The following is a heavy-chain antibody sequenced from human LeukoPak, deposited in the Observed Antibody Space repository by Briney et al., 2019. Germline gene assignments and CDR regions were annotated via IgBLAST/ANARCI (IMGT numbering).Heavy chain of an antibody. Sequence: GGSLRLSCAASGFTFSDYYMSWVRQAPGKGLEWVSYISTSGSTIYYADSVKGRFTIARHNAKNSLYLQMNSLRAEDTAVYYCTRLVRDGYNLYRDYYFDEGGQGTLVTV. CDR1: GFTFSDYY. V-gene: IGHV3-11*01. J-gene: IGHJ4*02. D-gene: IGHD5-18*01. CDR2: ISTSGSTI. CDR3: TRLVRDGYNLYRDYYFDE.